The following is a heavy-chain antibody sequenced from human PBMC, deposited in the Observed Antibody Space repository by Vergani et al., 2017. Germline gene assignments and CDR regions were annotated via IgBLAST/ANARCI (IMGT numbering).Heavy chain of an antibody. CDR3: AKDRGYGVTGHPNDY. CDR1: GFTFSSYA. Sequence: EVQLLESGGGLVQPGGSLRLSCAASGFTFSSYAMSWVRQAPGKGLEWVSAISGSGGSTYYADSGKGLFTISRDNSKYTLYLQMHSLGAEATAVYYCAKDRGYGVTGHPNDYWGQGTLVTVSS. CDR2: ISGSGGST. V-gene: IGHV3-23*01. D-gene: IGHD4-17*01. J-gene: IGHJ4*02.